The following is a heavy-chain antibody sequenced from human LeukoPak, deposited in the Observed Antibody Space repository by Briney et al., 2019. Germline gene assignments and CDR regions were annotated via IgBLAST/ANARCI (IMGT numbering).Heavy chain of an antibody. CDR1: GLTFDDYA. D-gene: IGHD5-12*01. V-gene: IGHV3-9*01. J-gene: IGHJ4*02. CDR3: AKDLSGYDRFLDY. Sequence: GGSLRLSCAASGLTFDDYAMHWVRHAPGKGLEWVSGISWNSGSIGYADSVKGRFTISRDNAKNSLYLRMNSLRAEDTALYYCAKDLSGYDRFLDYWGQGTRVTVSS. CDR2: ISWNSGSI.